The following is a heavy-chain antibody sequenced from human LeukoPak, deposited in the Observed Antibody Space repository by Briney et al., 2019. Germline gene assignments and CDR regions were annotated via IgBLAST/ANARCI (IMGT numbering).Heavy chain of an antibody. CDR3: VRTIVGPTFDY. CDR2: IDSHGSAT. CDR1: GFIFGDYW. V-gene: IGHV3-74*01. D-gene: IGHD1-26*01. Sequence: GGSLRLSCAASGFIFGDYWMHWVRQAPGKGLVWLSRIDSHGSATTYADSVKGRFTISRDNPKNTLYLQMNSLRAEDTAVYYCVRTIVGPTFDYWGQGTLVTVSS. J-gene: IGHJ4*02.